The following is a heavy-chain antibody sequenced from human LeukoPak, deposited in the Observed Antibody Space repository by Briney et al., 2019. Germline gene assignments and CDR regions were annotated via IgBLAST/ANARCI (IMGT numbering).Heavy chain of an antibody. Sequence: ASVKVSCKASGYTFTSYDINWVRQAPGQGLEWMGWVTSYNGDTNYAQKFQGRVTMSTDTSTNTAYMELRSLRFDDTAIYYCAKDWHILTGRNCFDPWGQGTLVTVSS. J-gene: IGHJ5*02. CDR3: AKDWHILTGRNCFDP. V-gene: IGHV1-18*01. CDR1: GYTFTSYD. D-gene: IGHD3-9*01. CDR2: VTSYNGDT.